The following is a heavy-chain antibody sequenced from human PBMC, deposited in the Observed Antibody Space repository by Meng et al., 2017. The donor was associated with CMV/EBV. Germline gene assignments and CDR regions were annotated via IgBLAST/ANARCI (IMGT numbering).Heavy chain of an antibody. CDR2: ISAYNGNT. J-gene: IGHJ6*02. CDR1: GYTFTSYG. D-gene: IGHD1-26*01. Sequence: ASVLVSCKASGYTFTSYGISWVRQAPGQGLEWMGWISAYNGNTNYAQKLQGRVTMTTDTSTSTAYMELRSLRSDDTAVYYCARLPSPHAHSHVGIYGMDVWGQGTTVTVSS. V-gene: IGHV1-18*01. CDR3: ARLPSPHAHSHVGIYGMDV.